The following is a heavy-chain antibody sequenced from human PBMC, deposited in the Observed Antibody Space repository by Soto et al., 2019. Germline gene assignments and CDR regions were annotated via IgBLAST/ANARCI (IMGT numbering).Heavy chain of an antibody. CDR3: LRTRIEYDFWSGYSRLFDY. V-gene: IGHV4-59*08. Sequence: SETLSLTCTVSGGSISSYYWSWIRQPPGKGLEWIGYIYYRGSTNYNPSLKSRVTISVDTSKNQFSLKLSSVTAADTAVYYCLRTRIEYDFWSGYSRLFDYWGQGTLVTVSS. J-gene: IGHJ4*02. CDR1: GGSISSYY. CDR2: IYYRGST. D-gene: IGHD3-3*01.